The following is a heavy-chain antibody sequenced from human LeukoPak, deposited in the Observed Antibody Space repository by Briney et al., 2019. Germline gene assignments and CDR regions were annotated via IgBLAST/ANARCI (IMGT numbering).Heavy chain of an antibody. CDR1: GFTVSSNY. CDR3: AGDLAGYNSFDY. CDR2: IYSGGST. J-gene: IGHJ4*02. Sequence: PGGSLRLSCAASGFTVSSNYMSWVRQAPGKGLEWVSSIYSGGSTYYTDSVKGRFTISRDNSKNTLYLQMNSLRAEDTAVYYCAGDLAGYNSFDYWGQGTLVTVSS. V-gene: IGHV3-66*01. D-gene: IGHD5-24*01.